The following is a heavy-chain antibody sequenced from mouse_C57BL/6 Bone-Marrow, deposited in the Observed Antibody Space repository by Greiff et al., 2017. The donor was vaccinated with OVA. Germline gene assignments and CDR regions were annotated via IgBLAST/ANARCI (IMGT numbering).Heavy chain of an antibody. CDR3: ARLRDYPSGLDY. D-gene: IGHD2-4*01. CDR2: IHPKSGST. V-gene: IGHV1-64*01. CDR1: GYTFTSYC. J-gene: IGHJ4*01. Sequence: VQLQQSGAELVKPGASVKLSCKASGYTFTSYCMHWVKQRPGQGLEWIGMIHPKSGSTNYNEKFKSKATLTVAKSSSTAYMQLSSLTSEDSAVYNCARLRDYPSGLDYWGQGTSVTVSS.